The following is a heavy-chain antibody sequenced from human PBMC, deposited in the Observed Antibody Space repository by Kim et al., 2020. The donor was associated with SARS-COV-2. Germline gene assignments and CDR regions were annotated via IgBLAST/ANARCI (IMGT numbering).Heavy chain of an antibody. J-gene: IGHJ6*02. D-gene: IGHD3-3*01. CDR1: GFTFSSYE. V-gene: IGHV3-48*03. CDR2: ISSSGSTI. CDR3: ARNSYYDFWSGYYTPGCCYYYGMDV. Sequence: GGSLRLSCAASGFTFSSYEMNWVRQAPGKGLEWVSYISSSGSTIYYADSVKGRFTISRDNAKNSLYLQMNSLRAEDTAVYYCARNSYYDFWSGYYTPGCCYYYGMDVWGQGTTVTVSS.